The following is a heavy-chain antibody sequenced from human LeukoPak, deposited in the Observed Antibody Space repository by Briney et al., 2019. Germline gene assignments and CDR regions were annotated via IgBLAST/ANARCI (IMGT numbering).Heavy chain of an antibody. Sequence: GGSLRLSCAASGFTVSSNYMNWVRQAPGKGLEWVSVIYSGGSTYYADSVKGRFTISRDNSKNTLYLQMNSLRAEDTAVYYCARECLNWGGAFDIWGQGTMVTVSS. CDR1: GFTVSSNY. D-gene: IGHD7-27*01. CDR2: IYSGGST. CDR3: ARECLNWGGAFDI. V-gene: IGHV3-66*01. J-gene: IGHJ3*02.